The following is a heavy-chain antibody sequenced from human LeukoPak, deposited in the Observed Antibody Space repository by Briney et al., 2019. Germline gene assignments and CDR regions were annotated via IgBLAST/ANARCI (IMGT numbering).Heavy chain of an antibody. Sequence: SETLSLTCTVSGASISSGKFYWSWIRQTPGKGLEWIGYIYYSGSTYYNPSLKSRVTISVDTSKNQFSLKLSSVTAADTAVYYCARDRAAAQPGYMDVWGKGTTVTVSS. D-gene: IGHD6-13*01. CDR2: IYYSGST. CDR3: ARDRAAAQPGYMDV. CDR1: GASISSGKFY. J-gene: IGHJ6*03. V-gene: IGHV4-30-4*01.